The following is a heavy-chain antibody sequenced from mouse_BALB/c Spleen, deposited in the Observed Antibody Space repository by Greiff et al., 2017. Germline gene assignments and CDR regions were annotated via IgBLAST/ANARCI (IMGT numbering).Heavy chain of an antibody. CDR1: GYSFTGYF. V-gene: IGHV1-20*02. CDR3: ARYTTVDYAMDY. CDR2: INPYNGDT. J-gene: IGHJ4*01. D-gene: IGHD1-1*01. Sequence: EVQLQQSGPELVKPGASVKISCKASGYSFTGYFMNWVMQSHGKSLEWIGRINPYNGDTFYNQKFKGKATLTVDKSSSTAHMELRSLASEDSAVYYCARYTTVDYAMDYWGQGTSVTVSS.